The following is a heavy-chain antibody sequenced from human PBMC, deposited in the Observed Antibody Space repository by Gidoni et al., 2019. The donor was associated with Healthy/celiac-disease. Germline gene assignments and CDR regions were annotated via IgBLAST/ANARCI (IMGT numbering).Heavy chain of an antibody. CDR2: ISYDGINK. Sequence: QVQLVASGGGVVQPGRSLRLSCAASGFTFSSYAMHWVRQAPGKGLEWVAVISYDGINKYYADSVKGRFTISRDNSKNTLYLQMNSLRAEDTAVYYCARDLGVDYWGQGTLVTVSS. CDR1: GFTFSSYA. CDR3: ARDLGVDY. J-gene: IGHJ4*02. V-gene: IGHV3-30-3*01. D-gene: IGHD3-10*01.